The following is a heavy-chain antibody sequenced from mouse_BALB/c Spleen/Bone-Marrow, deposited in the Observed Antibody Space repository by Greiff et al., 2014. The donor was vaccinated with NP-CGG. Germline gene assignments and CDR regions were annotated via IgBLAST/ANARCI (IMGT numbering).Heavy chain of an antibody. CDR2: IDPANGNT. CDR3: ATLTTVVDAMDY. V-gene: IGHV14-3*02. J-gene: IGHJ4*01. Sequence: EVQLVESGAELVKPGASVKLSCTASGFNIKDTYMHWVKQRPEQGLEWIGRIDPANGNTKYDPKFQGKATITADTSSNTAYLQLSSLTSEDTAVYYCATLTTVVDAMDYWGQGTSVTVS. D-gene: IGHD1-1*01. CDR1: GFNIKDTY.